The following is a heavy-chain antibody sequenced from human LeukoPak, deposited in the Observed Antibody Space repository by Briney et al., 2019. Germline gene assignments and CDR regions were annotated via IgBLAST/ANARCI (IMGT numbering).Heavy chain of an antibody. Sequence: GESLKISCKGSGYSFTSYWIGWVRQMPRKRLAWMGITYPGDSDTRYSPSSQGQVTISADKSISTAYLQWSSLKASDTAMYYCARHPPGSHRFDYWGQGTLVTVSS. D-gene: IGHD6-13*01. CDR1: GYSFTSYW. V-gene: IGHV5-51*01. J-gene: IGHJ4*02. CDR2: TYPGDSDT. CDR3: ARHPPGSHRFDY.